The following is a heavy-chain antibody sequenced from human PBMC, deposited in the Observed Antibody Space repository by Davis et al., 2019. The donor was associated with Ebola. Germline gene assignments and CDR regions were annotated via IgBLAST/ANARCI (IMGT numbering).Heavy chain of an antibody. CDR2: ISAYNGNT. V-gene: IGHV1-18*01. CDR1: GYTFSTYA. Sequence: AASVKVSCKASGYTFSTYAMHWVRQAPGQRLEWMGWISAYNGNTNYAQKLQGRVTMTTDTSTSTAYMELRSLRSDDTAVYYCARGDRRFLEWFHFDYWGQGTLVTVSS. D-gene: IGHD3-3*01. CDR3: ARGDRRFLEWFHFDY. J-gene: IGHJ4*02.